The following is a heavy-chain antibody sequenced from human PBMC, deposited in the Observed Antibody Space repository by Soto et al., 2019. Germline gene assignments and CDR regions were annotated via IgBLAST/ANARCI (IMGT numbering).Heavy chain of an antibody. Sequence: EVQLVESGGGLVQPGGSLRLSCAASGFTFSSYEMNWVRQAPGKGLEWVSYISSSGSTIYYADSVKGRFTISRDNAKNSLYLQMNSLRAEDTAVYYCARVGYQVIDYGMDVWGQGTTVTVSS. D-gene: IGHD2-2*01. J-gene: IGHJ6*02. CDR3: ARVGYQVIDYGMDV. CDR2: ISSSGSTI. V-gene: IGHV3-48*03. CDR1: GFTFSSYE.